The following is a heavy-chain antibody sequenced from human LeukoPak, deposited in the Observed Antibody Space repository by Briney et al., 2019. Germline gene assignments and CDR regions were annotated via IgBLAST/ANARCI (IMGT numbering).Heavy chain of an antibody. D-gene: IGHD5-18*01. CDR3: ARTGVTYFDY. CDR2: ISSSSSYI. V-gene: IGHV3-21*01. CDR1: GCTFSNYS. Sequence: GGSLRLSCAASGCTFSNYSMNWVRQAPGKGLEWVSSISSSSSYIYYADSVKGRFTISRDNAKNSLYLQINSLRAEDTAVYYCARTGVTYFDYWGQGTLVTVSS. J-gene: IGHJ4*02.